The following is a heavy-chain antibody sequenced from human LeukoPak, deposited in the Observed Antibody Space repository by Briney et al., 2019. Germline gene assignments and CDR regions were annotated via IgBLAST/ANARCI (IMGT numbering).Heavy chain of an antibody. CDR3: ARGVNYGDLLDY. Sequence: ASVKVSCKASGYTFTDYYIHWVRQAPGQGLEWMGWINPNSGGTNYAPKFQGRVTVTRDTSISTAYMELSGLISDDTAVYYCARGVNYGDLLDYWGQGTLVTVSS. CDR2: INPNSGGT. V-gene: IGHV1-2*02. J-gene: IGHJ4*02. D-gene: IGHD4-17*01. CDR1: GYTFTDYY.